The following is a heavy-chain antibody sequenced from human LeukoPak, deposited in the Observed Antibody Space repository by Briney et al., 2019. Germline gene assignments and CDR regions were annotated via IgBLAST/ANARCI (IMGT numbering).Heavy chain of an antibody. CDR3: ARTYDSSGYTTNNWFDP. CDR1: GYIFSSYG. D-gene: IGHD3-22*01. Sequence: ASVNVSCKASGYIFSSYGISWVRQAPGQGLEWMGWINPNNGFKNYAQKVQGRVTLTTDTSTTTAYMELSSLRSEDTAVYYCARTYDSSGYTTNNWFDPWGQGTLVTVSS. V-gene: IGHV1-18*01. J-gene: IGHJ5*02. CDR2: INPNNGFK.